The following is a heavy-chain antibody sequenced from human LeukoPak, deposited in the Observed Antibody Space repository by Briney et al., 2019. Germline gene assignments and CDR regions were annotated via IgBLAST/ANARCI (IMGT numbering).Heavy chain of an antibody. CDR2: IIVDEGNT. V-gene: IGHV3-74*01. CDR1: GFTFSTYW. CDR3: AREAYTNYAYDL. D-gene: IGHD2-2*02. J-gene: IGHJ3*01. Sequence: GGTLRLSCAASGFTFSTYWMQGVGEAPGKGGVGVSRIIVDEGNTPYSDSANGRLTLSRDNLNNTVYLQMNSLSAQYTAVYYCAREAYTNYAYDLWGQGTMVTVSS.